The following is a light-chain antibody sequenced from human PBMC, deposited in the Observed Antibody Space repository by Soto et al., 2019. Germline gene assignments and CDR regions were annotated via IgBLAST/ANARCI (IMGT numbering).Light chain of an antibody. Sequence: DIQMTQSPSTLSASVGDRVTITCRASQSITNWLAWYQQKTGKAPKLLIYKASTLESGVPSRFSGSRSGTEFTLTIGSLQPDDFATYYCQQYNSYPVTFGQGTKLEIK. CDR3: QQYNSYPVT. V-gene: IGKV1-5*03. CDR2: KAS. CDR1: QSITNW. J-gene: IGKJ2*01.